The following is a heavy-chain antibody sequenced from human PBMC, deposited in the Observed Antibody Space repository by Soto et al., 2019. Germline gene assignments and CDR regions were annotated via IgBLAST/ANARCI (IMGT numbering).Heavy chain of an antibody. CDR2: IIPILGIA. CDR3: ARDRGLAGYEHYY. D-gene: IGHD5-12*01. CDR1: GGTFSSYT. V-gene: IGHV1-69*08. J-gene: IGHJ4*02. Sequence: QVQLVQSGAEVKKPGSSVKVSCKASGGTFSSYTISWVRQAPGQGLEWMGRIIPILGIANYAQKFQGRVTITADKSTSTADMELSSLRSEDTAVYYCARDRGLAGYEHYYWGQGTLVTVSS.